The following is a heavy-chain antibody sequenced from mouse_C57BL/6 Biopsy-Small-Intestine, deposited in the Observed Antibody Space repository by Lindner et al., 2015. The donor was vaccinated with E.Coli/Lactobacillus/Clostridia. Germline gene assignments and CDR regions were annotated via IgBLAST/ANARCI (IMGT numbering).Heavy chain of an antibody. CDR2: IYPRSGNT. J-gene: IGHJ1*03. CDR3: ARGDYYDDSYEYFDV. V-gene: IGHV1-81*01. Sequence: VQLQESGAELARPGASVKLSCKASGYTFTSYGITWVKQRTGQGLEWIGEIYPRSGNTYYNEKFKGKATLTADKSSNTAYMGLRSLTSEDSAVYFCARGDYYDDSYEYFDVWGTGTTVTVSS. D-gene: IGHD1-1*01. CDR1: GYTFTSYG.